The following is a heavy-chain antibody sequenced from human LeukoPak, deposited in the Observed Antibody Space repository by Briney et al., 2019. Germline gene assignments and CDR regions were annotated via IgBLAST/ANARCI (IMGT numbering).Heavy chain of an antibody. J-gene: IGHJ5*02. V-gene: IGHV1-69*06. CDR3: ARDSDYYGSLWPNWFDP. D-gene: IGHD3-10*01. CDR2: IIPIFGTA. CDR1: GGTFSSYA. Sequence: SVKVSCKASGGTFSSYAISWVRQAPGQGLEWMEGIIPIFGTANYAQKFQGRVTITADKSTSTAYMELSSLRSEDTAVYYCARDSDYYGSLWPNWFDPWGQGTLVTVSS.